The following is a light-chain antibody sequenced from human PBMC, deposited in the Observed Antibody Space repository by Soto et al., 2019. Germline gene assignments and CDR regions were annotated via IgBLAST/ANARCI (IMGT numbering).Light chain of an antibody. CDR3: QQYGSTPPT. J-gene: IGKJ2*01. CDR2: GAS. CDR1: QSVRSSY. Sequence: PGERVILSCRASQSVRSSYLTWYQQKPGQAPRLPIYGASTRATSIPARFSGSGSGTDFTLTISSLQPEDFAVYYCQQYGSTPPTFGQGTKLEIK. V-gene: IGKV3-20*01.